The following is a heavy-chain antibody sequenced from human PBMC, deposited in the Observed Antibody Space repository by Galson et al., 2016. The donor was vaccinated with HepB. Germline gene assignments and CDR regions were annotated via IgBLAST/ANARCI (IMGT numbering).Heavy chain of an antibody. CDR2: ITAGSTST. Sequence: SLRLSCAASGFTFRSHAMSWVRQAPGRGLEWVSSITAGSTSTFYADSVKGRFTMSRDNSKNTLYLQMNSLRAEDTAIYYCARDPASFYYDSRFHPHDDWGQGTLVTVSS. V-gene: IGHV3-23*01. J-gene: IGHJ4*02. CDR3: ARDPASFYYDSRFHPHDD. CDR1: GFTFRSHA. D-gene: IGHD3-22*01.